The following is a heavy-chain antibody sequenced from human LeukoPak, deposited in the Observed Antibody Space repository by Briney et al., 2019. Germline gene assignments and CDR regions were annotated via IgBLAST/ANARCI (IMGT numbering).Heavy chain of an antibody. J-gene: IGHJ4*02. Sequence: GGSLRLSCAASGFTVSSNYMTWVRQAPGKGLEWVSVIYSGGSTYYADSVKGRFTISRDNSKNTLYLQMNSLRAEDTAVYYCAREMVGGFGELTLGYWGQGTLVTVSS. D-gene: IGHD3-10*01. CDR3: AREMVGGFGELTLGY. CDR2: IYSGGST. V-gene: IGHV3-53*01. CDR1: GFTVSSNY.